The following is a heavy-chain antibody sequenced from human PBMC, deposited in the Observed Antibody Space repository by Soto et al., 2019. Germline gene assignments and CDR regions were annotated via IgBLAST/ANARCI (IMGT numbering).Heavy chain of an antibody. J-gene: IGHJ4*02. CDR2: MNPNSGNT. CDR3: ARARRNDYIWGRNRPYLDY. Sequence: GASVKVSCKASGYTFTSYDINWVRQATGQGLEWMGWMNPNSGNTGYAQKFQGRVTMTRNTSISTAYMELSSLRSEDTAVYYCARARRNDYIWGRNRPYLDYWGQGTLVTVSS. D-gene: IGHD3-16*01. CDR1: GYTFTSYD. V-gene: IGHV1-8*01.